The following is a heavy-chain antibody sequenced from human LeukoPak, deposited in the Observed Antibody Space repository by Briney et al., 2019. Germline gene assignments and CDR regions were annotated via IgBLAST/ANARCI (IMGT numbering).Heavy chain of an antibody. CDR2: ISSSSSTI. J-gene: IGHJ6*03. Sequence: GGSLRLPCAASGFTFSSYSMNWVRQAPGKGLEWVSYISSSSSTIYYADSVKGRFTISRDNAKNSLYLQMNSLRAEDTAVYYCARDPNSWYYYYMDVWGKGTTVTVSS. D-gene: IGHD6-13*01. CDR1: GFTFSSYS. CDR3: ARDPNSWYYYYMDV. V-gene: IGHV3-48*01.